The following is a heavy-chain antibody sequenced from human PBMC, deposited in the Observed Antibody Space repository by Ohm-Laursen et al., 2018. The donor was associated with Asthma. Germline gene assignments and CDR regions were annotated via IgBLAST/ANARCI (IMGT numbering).Heavy chain of an antibody. D-gene: IGHD3-3*01. J-gene: IGHJ4*02. CDR3: ARDSSFWSGYYPFDY. CDR1: GYTFTSYA. Sequence: SVKVSCKASGYTFTSYAMHWVRQAPGQRLEWMGWINAGNGNTKYSQKFQGRVTITRDTSASTAYMELSSLRSEDTAVYYCARDSSFWSGYYPFDYWGQGTLVTVSS. CDR2: INAGNGNT. V-gene: IGHV1-3*01.